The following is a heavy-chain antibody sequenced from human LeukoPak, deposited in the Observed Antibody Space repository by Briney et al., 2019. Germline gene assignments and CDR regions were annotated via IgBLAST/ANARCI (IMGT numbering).Heavy chain of an antibody. CDR2: IYYSGST. D-gene: IGHD3-10*01. CDR3: ARHRDYYGSGSYLNWFGP. Sequence: SETLSLTCTVSGGSISSSSYYWGWIGQPPGKGLEWIVSIYYSGSTYYNPSLKSRVTISVDTSKNQFSLKLSSVTAADTAVYYCARHRDYYGSGSYLNWFGPWGQGTLVTVSS. CDR1: GGSISSSSYY. J-gene: IGHJ5*02. V-gene: IGHV4-39*01.